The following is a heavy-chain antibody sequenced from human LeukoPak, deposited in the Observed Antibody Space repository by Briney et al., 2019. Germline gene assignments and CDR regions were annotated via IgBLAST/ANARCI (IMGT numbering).Heavy chain of an antibody. D-gene: IGHD7-27*01. V-gene: IGHV4-30-2*01. CDR1: GGSISSGGYY. J-gene: IGHJ4*02. CDR2: IYHSGST. Sequence: SQTLSLTCTVSGGSISSGGYYWSWIRQPPGKGLEWIGYIYHSGSTYYNPSLKSRVTISVDRSKNQFSLKLSSVTAADTAVYYCARFSPRAMGNYLDFWGQGTLVTVSS. CDR3: ARFSPRAMGNYLDF.